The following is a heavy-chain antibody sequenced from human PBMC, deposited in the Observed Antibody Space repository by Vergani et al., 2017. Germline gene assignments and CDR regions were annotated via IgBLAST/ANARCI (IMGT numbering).Heavy chain of an antibody. Sequence: QVQLVESGGGVVQPGKSLRLSCATSGLPFSSHGMHWVRQAPGKGLEWVAVISFDGTQTYYADSVKGRFTISRDDSKKTVYLEMTNLRAEDTALYYCVRDRYEGTSPYNGRLLGHWGQGTRVTVSS. CDR1: GLPFSSHG. CDR2: ISFDGTQT. D-gene: IGHD1-1*01. J-gene: IGHJ4*02. CDR3: VRDRYEGTSPYNGRLLGH. V-gene: IGHV3-30*03.